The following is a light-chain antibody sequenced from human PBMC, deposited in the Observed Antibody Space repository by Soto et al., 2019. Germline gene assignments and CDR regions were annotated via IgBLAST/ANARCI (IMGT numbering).Light chain of an antibody. CDR1: QSVRDN. CDR3: QQYNNWPPLT. J-gene: IGKJ4*01. CDR2: GAS. Sequence: EIVMTQSPATLSVSPGERATLSCRASQSVRDNLAWYQQKPGQAYRLLIYGASTRATGIPARFIGSGSGTEFTLTISSLQSEDFAVYYCQQYNNWPPLTFGGGTKVEIK. V-gene: IGKV3-15*01.